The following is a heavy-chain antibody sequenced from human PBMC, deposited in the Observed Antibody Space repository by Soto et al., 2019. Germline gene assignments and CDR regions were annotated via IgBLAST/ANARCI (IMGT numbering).Heavy chain of an antibody. CDR3: ATGIAVGYYGMGV. CDR2: FDPEEGDT. CDR1: GYTLTELS. V-gene: IGHV1-24*01. J-gene: IGHJ6*02. D-gene: IGHD6-19*01. Sequence: ASVKVSCKVTGYTLTELSIHWVRQAPGKGLEWMGGFDPEEGDTVYAQKFQGRVTMSEDTSTDAAYMELSSLRSEDTAVYFCATGIAVGYYGMGVWGQGTTVTVSS.